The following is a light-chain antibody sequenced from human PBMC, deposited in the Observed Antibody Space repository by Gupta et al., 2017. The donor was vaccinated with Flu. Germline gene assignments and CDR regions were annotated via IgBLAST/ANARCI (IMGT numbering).Light chain of an antibody. V-gene: IGKV1-5*03. CDR1: QSVGSY. Sequence: DIQLTQSPSTLSASAGDRVTITCRASQSVGSYLAWYQQKPGKAPKLLINKASNLESGVSSRFSGSGSGTEFTFTISSLQPDDFATYYCQQDDAYPWSFGQGTTVEIK. CDR2: KAS. CDR3: QQDDAYPWS. J-gene: IGKJ1*01.